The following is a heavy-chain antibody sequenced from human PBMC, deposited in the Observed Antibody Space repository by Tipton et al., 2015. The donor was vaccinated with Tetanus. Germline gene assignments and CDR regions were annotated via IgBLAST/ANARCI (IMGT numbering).Heavy chain of an antibody. CDR2: IYYSGST. D-gene: IGHD5-12*01. V-gene: IGHV4-59*01. J-gene: IGHJ4*02. CDR3: VRHVSGMFSGFDSNF. CDR1: GGSINSYY. Sequence: TLSLTCTVSGGSINSYYWSWIRQPPGKGLEWIGYIYYSGSTNYNPSLRSRVTISVDTSKNQFSLKLSSVTAADTAVYYCVRHVSGMFSGFDSNFWGQGTLVAVSS.